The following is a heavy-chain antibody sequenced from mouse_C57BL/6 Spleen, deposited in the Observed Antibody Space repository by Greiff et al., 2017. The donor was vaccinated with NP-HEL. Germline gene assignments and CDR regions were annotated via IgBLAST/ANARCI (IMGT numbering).Heavy chain of an antibody. CDR2: IYPSDSET. Sequence: QVQLQQPGAELVRPGSSVKLSCKASGYTFTSYWMDWVKQRPGQGLEWIGNIYPSDSETHYNQKFKDKATLTVDKSSSTAYMQLSSLTSEDSAVYYCARIYYDYDGAWFAYWGQGTLVTVSA. J-gene: IGHJ3*01. V-gene: IGHV1-61*01. D-gene: IGHD2-4*01. CDR3: ARIYYDYDGAWFAY. CDR1: GYTFTSYW.